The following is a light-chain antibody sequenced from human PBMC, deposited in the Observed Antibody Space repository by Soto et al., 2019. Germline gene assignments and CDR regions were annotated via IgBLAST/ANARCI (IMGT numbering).Light chain of an antibody. V-gene: IGKV3-20*01. CDR1: QSVTSSY. Sequence: EVVLTQSPGTLSLSPGERATLSCRASQSVTSSYLAWYQQKPGQPPRLVIYGASSRATGVPDRLSGSGSGTDFSLTISRLEPEDFAVYYCQQYDDSPQTFGQGTKLEIK. CDR2: GAS. CDR3: QQYDDSPQT. J-gene: IGKJ2*01.